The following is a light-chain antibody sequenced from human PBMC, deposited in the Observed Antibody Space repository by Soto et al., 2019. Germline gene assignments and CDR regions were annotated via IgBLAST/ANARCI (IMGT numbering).Light chain of an antibody. J-gene: IGKJ3*01. CDR2: EAS. CDR1: QSISTY. CDR3: QQSYDPPFT. V-gene: IGKV1-39*01. Sequence: DIQMTQSPSSLSASVGDRITITCRASQSISTYLNWYQQRPGRAPNLLIYEASSLQTGVPSRFSGSGSGTDFTLTIRSLQPEDFATYYCQQSYDPPFTVGPGTKVDIK.